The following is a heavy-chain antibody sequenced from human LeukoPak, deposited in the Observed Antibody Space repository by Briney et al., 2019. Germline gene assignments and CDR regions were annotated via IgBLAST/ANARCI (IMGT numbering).Heavy chain of an antibody. V-gene: IGHV3-53*04. CDR1: GFNVSSNY. D-gene: IGHD6-19*01. J-gene: IGHJ4*02. CDR3: ARGGTPGFSTGRIDY. CDR2: LYGAGST. Sequence: GGSLRLSCAASGFNVSSNYMSWVRQAPGKGLEWVAVLYGAGSTYYADSVKGRFTISRHDSQNTLFLQMNSLRAEDTAVYYCARGGTPGFSTGRIDYWGQGTLVTVSS.